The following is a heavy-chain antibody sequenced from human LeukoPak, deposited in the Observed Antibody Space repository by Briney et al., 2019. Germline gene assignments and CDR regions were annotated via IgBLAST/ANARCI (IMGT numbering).Heavy chain of an antibody. V-gene: IGHV3-21*01. CDR3: TRGGWEQLHFDY. CDR1: GFTFSSYS. Sequence: GGSLRLSCAASGFTFSSYSMNWVRQAPGKGLEWVSSISSSSSYIYYADSVKGRFTISRDNAKNSLYLQMNSLRAEDTAVYYCTRGGWEQLHFDYWGQGTLVTVSS. D-gene: IGHD2-15*01. J-gene: IGHJ4*02. CDR2: ISSSSSYI.